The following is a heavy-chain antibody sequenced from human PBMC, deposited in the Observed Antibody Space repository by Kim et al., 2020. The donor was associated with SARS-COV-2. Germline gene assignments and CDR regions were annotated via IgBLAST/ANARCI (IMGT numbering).Heavy chain of an antibody. D-gene: IGHD5-18*01. J-gene: IGHJ6*02. Sequence: DSVGGRFTISRDSSKNTLFLQMNSLRAEDAAVYYCAKVRWHSNYLFYGMDVWGQGTTVTVSS. V-gene: IGHV3-53*01. CDR3: AKVRWHSNYLFYGMDV.